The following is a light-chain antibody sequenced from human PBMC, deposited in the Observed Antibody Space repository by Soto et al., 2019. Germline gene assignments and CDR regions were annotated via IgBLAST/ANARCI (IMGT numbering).Light chain of an antibody. Sequence: QSALTQPASVSGSPGQSITISCTGTSVEVGGYNYVSWNQQHPGKAPKLMIYEVSNRPSGVSNRFSGSKSGNTASLTISGLQAEDEADYYCSSYTSSSIWVFGGGTKLTVL. CDR1: SVEVGGYNY. V-gene: IGLV2-14*01. J-gene: IGLJ3*02. CDR3: SSYTSSSIWV. CDR2: EVS.